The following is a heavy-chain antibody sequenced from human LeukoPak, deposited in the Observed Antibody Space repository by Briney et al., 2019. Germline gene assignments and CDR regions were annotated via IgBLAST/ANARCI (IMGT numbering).Heavy chain of an antibody. CDR2: ISSSSSYI. CDR1: GFTFSSYS. D-gene: IGHD6-13*01. V-gene: IGHV3-21*01. Sequence: GGSLRLSCAASGFTFSSYSMSWVRQAPGKGLEWVSSISSSSSYIYYADSVKGRFTISRDNAKNSLYLQMNSLRAEDTAVYYCARVIAAAGAFDIWGQGTMVTVSS. J-gene: IGHJ3*02. CDR3: ARVIAAAGAFDI.